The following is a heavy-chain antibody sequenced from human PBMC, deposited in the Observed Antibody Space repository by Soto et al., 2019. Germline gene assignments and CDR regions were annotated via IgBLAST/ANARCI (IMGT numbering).Heavy chain of an antibody. CDR2: INPNSGGT. D-gene: IGHD6-6*01. J-gene: IGHJ4*02. CDR3: AREGVHGSSSPVIDY. V-gene: IGHV1-2*04. Sequence: ASVKVSCKASGYTFTGYYMHWVRQAPGQGLEWMGWINPNSGGTNYARKFQGWVTMTRDTSISTAYMELSRLRSDDTAVYYCAREGVHGSSSPVIDYWGQGTLVTVSS. CDR1: GYTFTGYY.